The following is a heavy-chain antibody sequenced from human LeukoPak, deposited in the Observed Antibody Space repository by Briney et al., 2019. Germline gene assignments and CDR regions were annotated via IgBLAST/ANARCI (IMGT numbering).Heavy chain of an antibody. D-gene: IGHD1-14*01. V-gene: IGHV4-4*07. CDR1: GGSFSSYY. CDR2: IYISGST. CDR3: ATANRYSLYMDV. J-gene: IGHJ6*03. Sequence: SEXLSLTCTVSGGSFSSYYWSWLRQPAGKGLECIGRIYISGSTSYNPSLTSRVTMSVDTSKNQFSLRLSSVTAADTAVYYCATANRYSLYMDVWGTGTTVTVSS.